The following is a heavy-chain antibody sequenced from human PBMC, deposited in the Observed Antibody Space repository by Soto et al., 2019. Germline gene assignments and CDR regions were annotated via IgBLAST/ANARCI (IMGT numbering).Heavy chain of an antibody. CDR1: GFTFSSYW. CDR3: ARVSRSTSVNFDY. J-gene: IGHJ4*02. D-gene: IGHD4-17*01. V-gene: IGHV3-74*01. CDR2: VNGDGNNT. Sequence: GGSLRLSCAASGFTFSSYWMHWVRQAPGKGLVWVSRVNGDGNNTNHADSVKGRFTISRDNAKNTLYLQMNSLRAEDTAVYYCARVSRSTSVNFDYWGQGTQVTVSS.